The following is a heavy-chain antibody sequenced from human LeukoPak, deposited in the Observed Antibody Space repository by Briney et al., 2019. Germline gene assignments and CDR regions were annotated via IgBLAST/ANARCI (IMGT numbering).Heavy chain of an antibody. V-gene: IGHV4-59*08. CDR2: AHYNGNN. D-gene: IGHD3-10*01. J-gene: IGHJ6*02. CDR1: GDDISNYY. CDR3: ARSVGEWEAFFRYYYGMDV. Sequence: SETLSLTCTVSGDDISNYYWSWIRQPPGKGLEWITSAHYNGNNNYNPSLRSRVTISVDTPKNQFSLKLTSVTAADTAIYFCARSVGEWEAFFRYYYGMDVWGQGTTVTVSS.